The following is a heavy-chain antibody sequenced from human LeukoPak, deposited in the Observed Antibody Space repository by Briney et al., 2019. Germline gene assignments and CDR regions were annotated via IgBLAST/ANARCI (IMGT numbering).Heavy chain of an antibody. D-gene: IGHD5-18*01. Sequence: GGSLRLSCAASGFTFSSYGMSWVRQAPGKGLEWVSYISSSSSYTNYADSVKGRFTISRDNAKNSLYLQMNSLRAEDTAVYYCARGYRYGYDYWGQGTLVTVSS. CDR2: ISSSSSYT. J-gene: IGHJ4*02. V-gene: IGHV3-11*06. CDR1: GFTFSSYG. CDR3: ARGYRYGYDY.